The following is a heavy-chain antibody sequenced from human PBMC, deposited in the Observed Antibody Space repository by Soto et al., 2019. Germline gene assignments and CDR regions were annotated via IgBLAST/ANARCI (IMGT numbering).Heavy chain of an antibody. CDR1: GFTFSSAW. J-gene: IGHJ4*02. V-gene: IGHV3-15*07. CDR3: CTGVGMVRYGALAY. Sequence: EVRLMESGGGLVKPGGSLRVSCAASGFTFSSAWMVLVRQAPGKGLEWVGRIKSKTDGGTTDYNTRVTDRFTISREDSKNTLYLEMSSLDIEDTAVYYCCTGVGMVRYGALAYWGQGVLVTVSS. CDR2: IKSKTDGGTT. D-gene: IGHD3-10*01.